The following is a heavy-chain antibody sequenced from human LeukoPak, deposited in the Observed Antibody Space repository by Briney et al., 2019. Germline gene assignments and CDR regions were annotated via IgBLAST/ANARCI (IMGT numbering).Heavy chain of an antibody. CDR2: ISSNGGST. J-gene: IGHJ4*02. CDR3: AKSGYNRFDY. V-gene: IGHV3-64*02. Sequence: GGSLRLSCAASGFTFSNYAMHWVRQAPGKGLQYVSDISSNGGSTYYADSVKGRFTISRDNSKNTLYLQMNSLRAEDTAVYYCAKSGYNRFDYWGQGTLVTVSS. D-gene: IGHD5-24*01. CDR1: GFTFSNYA.